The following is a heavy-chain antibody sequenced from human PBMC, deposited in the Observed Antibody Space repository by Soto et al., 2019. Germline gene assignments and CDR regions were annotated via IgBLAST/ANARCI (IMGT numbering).Heavy chain of an antibody. D-gene: IGHD3-10*01. CDR2: ISGSGGST. V-gene: IGHV3-23*01. CDR1: GFTFSSYA. J-gene: IGHJ4*02. CDR3: AKGSGVDRLGY. Sequence: EVQLLESGGGLVQPGGSLRLSCAASGFTFSSYAMSWVRQAPGKGLEWVSAISGSGGSTYYADSVKGRFPISRDNSKNSMYLQMNSLRADDTAVYYCAKGSGVDRLGYWGQVTLVTVSS.